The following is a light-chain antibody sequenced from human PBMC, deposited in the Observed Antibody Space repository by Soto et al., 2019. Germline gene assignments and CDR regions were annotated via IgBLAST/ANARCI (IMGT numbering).Light chain of an antibody. CDR3: HQYNNLWT. J-gene: IGKJ1*01. Sequence: EIVMTQSPVTLSVSLGERATLSCRASQSVSSNLAWYQLKPGQAPRLLIYGASTRATGIPARFSGSGSGTEFTLTIRSLKSEEFGVYYCHQYNNLWTFGQGTKVDIK. CDR1: QSVSSN. V-gene: IGKV3-15*01. CDR2: GAS.